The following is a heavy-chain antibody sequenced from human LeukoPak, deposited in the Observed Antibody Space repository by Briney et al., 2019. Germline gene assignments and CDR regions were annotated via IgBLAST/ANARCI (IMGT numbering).Heavy chain of an antibody. D-gene: IGHD3-9*01. CDR3: ARDDPLNYDILTGYYDALDI. CDR2: IYSGGST. V-gene: IGHV3-53*01. CDR1: GFTVSSNY. Sequence: GGSLRLSCAASGFTVSSNYMSWVRQAPGKGLEWVSVIYSGGSTYYADSVKGRFTISRDNAKNSQYLQMNNLRAEDTAVYYCARDDPLNYDILTGYYDALDIWGQGTMVTVSS. J-gene: IGHJ3*02.